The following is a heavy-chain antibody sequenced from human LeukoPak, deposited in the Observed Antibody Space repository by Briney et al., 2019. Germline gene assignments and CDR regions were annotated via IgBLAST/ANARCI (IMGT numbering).Heavy chain of an antibody. CDR2: INEDGSEK. V-gene: IGHV3-7*01. CDR3: ARIYLKQASAS. Sequence: GGSLRLSCAASGISFSTSGMHWVRQAPGKGLEWVANINEDGSEKYYVDSVKGRFTISRDNVKNSLYLQMNSLRVEDTAVYYCARIYLKQASASWGQGTLVTVPS. J-gene: IGHJ5*02. CDR1: GISFSTSG. D-gene: IGHD3-10*01.